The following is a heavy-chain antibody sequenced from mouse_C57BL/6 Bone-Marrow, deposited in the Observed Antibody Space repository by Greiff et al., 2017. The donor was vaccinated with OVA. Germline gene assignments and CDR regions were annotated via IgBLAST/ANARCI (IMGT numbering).Heavy chain of an antibody. J-gene: IGHJ1*03. CDR3: TRGDYYGSSSYWYFDV. Sequence: EVQLVESGEGLVKPGGSLKLSCAASGFTFSSYAMSWVRQTPEKRLEWVAYISSGGDYIYYAAPVKGRFPISRDNARNTLYLQMSSLKSEDTAMYYCTRGDYYGSSSYWYFDVWGTGTTVTVSS. V-gene: IGHV5-9-1*02. CDR1: GFTFSSYA. D-gene: IGHD1-1*01. CDR2: ISSGGDYI.